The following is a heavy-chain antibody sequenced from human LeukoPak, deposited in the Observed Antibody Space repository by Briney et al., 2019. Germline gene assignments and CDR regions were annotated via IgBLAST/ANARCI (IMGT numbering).Heavy chain of an antibody. CDR1: GGSISSGDYY. Sequence: SQTLSLTCTVSGGSISSGDYYWSWIRQPPGKGLEWVGYISYSGSTYYKPSLKSRVTISVDTSKNQFSLKLSSVTAADTAVYYCARETSGSNDAFDIWGQGTMVTVSS. D-gene: IGHD1-26*01. V-gene: IGHV4-30-4*01. J-gene: IGHJ3*02. CDR3: ARETSGSNDAFDI. CDR2: ISYSGST.